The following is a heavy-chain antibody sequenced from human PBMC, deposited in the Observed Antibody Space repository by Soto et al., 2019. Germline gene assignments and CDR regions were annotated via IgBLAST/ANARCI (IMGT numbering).Heavy chain of an antibody. Sequence: PSETLSLTCAVSGYSISSSNWWGWIRQPPGKGLEWIGYIYYSGSTYYNPSLKSRVTMSVDTSKNQFSLKLTSVTAADTAVYYCARGGYSYGNNWFDPWGQGTLVTVSS. D-gene: IGHD5-18*01. CDR2: IYYSGST. CDR3: ARGGYSYGNNWFDP. J-gene: IGHJ5*02. CDR1: GYSISSSNW. V-gene: IGHV4-28*01.